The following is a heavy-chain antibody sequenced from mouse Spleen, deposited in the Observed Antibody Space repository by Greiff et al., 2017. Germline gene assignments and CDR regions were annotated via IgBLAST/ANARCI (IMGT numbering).Heavy chain of an antibody. D-gene: IGHD4-1*01. CDR2: INPNNGGT. CDR1: GYTFTDYN. Sequence: VQLQQSGPELVKPGASVKIPCKASGYTFTDYNMDWVEQSHGKSLEWIGDINPNNGGTIYNQKFKGKATLTVDKSSSTAYMELRSLTSEDTAVYYCARGWDGWYFDVWGAGTTVTVSS. J-gene: IGHJ1*01. CDR3: ARGWDGWYFDV. V-gene: IGHV1-18*01.